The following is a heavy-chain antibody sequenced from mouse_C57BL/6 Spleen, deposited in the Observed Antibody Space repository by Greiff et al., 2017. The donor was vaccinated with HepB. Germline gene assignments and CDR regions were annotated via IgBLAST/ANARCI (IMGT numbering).Heavy chain of an antibody. CDR1: GYTFTDYY. Sequence: VQLQQSGPELVKPGASVKISCKASGYTFTDYYMNWVKQSHGKSLEWIGDINPNNGGTSYNQKFKGKATLTVEKSSSTAYMEIRSLTSEDSAVYYCARGVYYYGSSSYWYFDVWGTGTTVTVSS. J-gene: IGHJ1*03. V-gene: IGHV1-26*01. CDR3: ARGVYYYGSSSYWYFDV. CDR2: INPNNGGT. D-gene: IGHD1-1*01.